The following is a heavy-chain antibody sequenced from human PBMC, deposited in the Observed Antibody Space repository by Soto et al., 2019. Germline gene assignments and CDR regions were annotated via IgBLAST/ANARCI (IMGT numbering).Heavy chain of an antibody. CDR3: ARGPSPGPYYYGSGSYGMDV. CDR1: GGSISSYY. D-gene: IGHD3-10*01. CDR2: SYTSGST. Sequence: SETLSLTCTVSGGSISSYYWSWIRQPAGKGLEWIGRSYTSGSTNYNPSLKSRVTMSVDTSKNQFSLKLSSVTAADTAVYYCARGPSPGPYYYGSGSYGMDVWGQGTTVTVSS. V-gene: IGHV4-4*07. J-gene: IGHJ6*02.